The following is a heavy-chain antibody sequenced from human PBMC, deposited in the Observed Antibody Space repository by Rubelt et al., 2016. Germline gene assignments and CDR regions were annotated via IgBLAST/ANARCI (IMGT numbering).Heavy chain of an antibody. CDR3: ARYASGSYYWDY. CDR2: INHSGST. D-gene: IGHD3-10*01. CDR1: GGSFSGYY. V-gene: IGHV4-34*01. Sequence: QVQLQQWGAGLLKPSETLSLTCAVYGGSFSGYYWSWIRQPPGKGLEWIGEINHSGSTNYNPSLKSRVTISVETSKNQFSLKLSSVTAADTALYYCARYASGSYYWDYWGQGILVTVSS. J-gene: IGHJ4*02.